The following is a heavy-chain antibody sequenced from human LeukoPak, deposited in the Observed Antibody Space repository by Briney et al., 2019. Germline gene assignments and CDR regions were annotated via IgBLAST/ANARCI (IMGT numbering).Heavy chain of an antibody. Sequence: PGGSLRLSCAASGFTFSSYGMHWVRQAPGKGLEWVAVISYDGSNKYYADSVKGRFTISRDNSKNTPYLQMNSLRAEDTAVYYCAKDPVRVAGISGAFDYWGQGTLVTVSS. CDR2: ISYDGSNK. CDR3: AKDPVRVAGISGAFDY. V-gene: IGHV3-30*18. J-gene: IGHJ4*02. D-gene: IGHD6-19*01. CDR1: GFTFSSYG.